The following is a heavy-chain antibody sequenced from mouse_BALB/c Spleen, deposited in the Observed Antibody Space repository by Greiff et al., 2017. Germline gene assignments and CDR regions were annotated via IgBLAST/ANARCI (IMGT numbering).Heavy chain of an antibody. V-gene: IGHV1-85*01. CDR1: GYTFTSYD. D-gene: IGHD2-4*01. CDR2: IFPGDGST. CDR3: ARGDYDYDGAQAWCAY. J-gene: IGHJ3*01. Sequence: QVQLKQSGAELVKPGASVQLSCKASGYTFTSYDINWVRQRPEQGLEWIGWIFPGDGSTKYNEKFKGKATLTTDKSSSTAYMQLSRLTSEDSAVYFCARGDYDYDGAQAWCAYWGQGTLVTVSA.